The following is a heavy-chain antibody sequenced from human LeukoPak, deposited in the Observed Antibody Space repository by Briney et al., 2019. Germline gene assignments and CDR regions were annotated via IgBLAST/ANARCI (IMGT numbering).Heavy chain of an antibody. CDR3: IRDFRSADL. CDR2: IYVDGRTT. J-gene: IGHJ5*02. V-gene: IGHV3-74*01. Sequence: GGSQRLSCVASGFTFSNYWMHGVRQPPGKGLVWVSRIYVDGRTTNYADSVKGRFTISRDNAKNTVYLEMNSLSVEDTATYYCIRDFRSADLWGQGTLVTVTS. CDR1: GFTFSNYW.